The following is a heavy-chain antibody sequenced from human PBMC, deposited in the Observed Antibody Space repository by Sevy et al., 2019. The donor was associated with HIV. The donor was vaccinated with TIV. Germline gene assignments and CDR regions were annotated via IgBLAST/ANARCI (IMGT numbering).Heavy chain of an antibody. D-gene: IGHD6-19*01. CDR1: EFMFSTYA. CDR3: ARDAGYSTDWYPSDY. J-gene: IGHJ4*02. CDR2: ISYDGSSH. Sequence: GGSLRLSCAASEFMFSTYAMHWVRQAPGKGLEWLAVISYDGSSHYYADSVKGRFTISRDNSKNTLFRQMNSLRLEDTAFTYCARDAGYSTDWYPSDYWGQGTLVTVSS. V-gene: IGHV3-30-3*01.